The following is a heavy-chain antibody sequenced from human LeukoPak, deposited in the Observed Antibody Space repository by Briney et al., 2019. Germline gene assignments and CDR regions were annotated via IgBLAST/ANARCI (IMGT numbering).Heavy chain of an antibody. CDR3: ASQGY. J-gene: IGHJ4*02. V-gene: IGHV4-59*01. CDR2: IYYSGST. CDR1: GGSLSTSY. Sequence: PSETLSLTCTVSGGSLSTSYWNWIRQPPGKGLEWIGNIYYSGSTNYNPSLKSRVTISVDTSKTQFSLKLSYVTAADTAVYCCASQGYWGQGTLVTVSS.